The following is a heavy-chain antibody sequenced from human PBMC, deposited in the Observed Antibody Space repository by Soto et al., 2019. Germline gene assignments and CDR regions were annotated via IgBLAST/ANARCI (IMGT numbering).Heavy chain of an antibody. J-gene: IGHJ4*02. V-gene: IGHV3-30-3*01. CDR3: ARDARYYDSSGYPDY. CDR2: ISYDGSNK. CDR1: GFTFSSYA. D-gene: IGHD3-22*01. Sequence: GGSLRLSCAASGFTFSSYAMHWVRQAPGKGLEWVAVISYDGSNKYYADSVKGRFTISRDNSKNTLYLQMNSLRAEDTAAYYCARDARYYDSSGYPDYWGQGTLVTVSS.